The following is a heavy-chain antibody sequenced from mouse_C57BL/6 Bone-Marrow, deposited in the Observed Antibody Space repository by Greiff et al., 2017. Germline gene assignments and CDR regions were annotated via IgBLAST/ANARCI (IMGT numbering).Heavy chain of an antibody. J-gene: IGHJ2*01. V-gene: IGHV1-80*01. Sequence: QVQLQQSGAELVKPGASVKISCKASGYAFSSSWMNWVKQRTGKGLEWIGQIYPGDGDTNYNGKFKGKATLTADKSSSTAYMQLSILTSEDSAVYFCARGIRTHWGQGTTLTVSS. CDR3: ARGIRTH. CDR1: GYAFSSSW. CDR2: IYPGDGDT.